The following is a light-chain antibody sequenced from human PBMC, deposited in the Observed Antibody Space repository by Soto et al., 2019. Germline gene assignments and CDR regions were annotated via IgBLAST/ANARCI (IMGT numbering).Light chain of an antibody. V-gene: IGLV1-44*01. CDR3: AAWDDSLTHVV. Sequence: QSVLTQPPSASGTPGQRVTISCSGSSSNIGSNTVNWYQQLPGTAPKLLIYSNNQRPSGVPDRFSGSKSGTSASLAISGLQSEDEADYYCAAWDDSLTHVVFGGGTKLTVI. J-gene: IGLJ2*01. CDR1: SSNIGSNT. CDR2: SNN.